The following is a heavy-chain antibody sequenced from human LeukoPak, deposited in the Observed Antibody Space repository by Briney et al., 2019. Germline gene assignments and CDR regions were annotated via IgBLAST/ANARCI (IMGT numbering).Heavy chain of an antibody. Sequence: ASVKVSCKASGYTFASYYMHWVRQAPGQGLEWMGIINPSGGSTSYAQKFQGRVTMTRDTSTSTVYMELSSLRAEDTAVYYCARARFLSSGWYHGWFDPWGQGTLVTVSS. D-gene: IGHD6-19*01. V-gene: IGHV1-46*01. CDR2: INPSGGST. CDR1: GYTFASYY. CDR3: ARARFLSSGWYHGWFDP. J-gene: IGHJ5*02.